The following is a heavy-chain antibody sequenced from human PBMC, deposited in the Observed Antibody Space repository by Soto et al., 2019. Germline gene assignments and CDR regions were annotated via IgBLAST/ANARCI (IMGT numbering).Heavy chain of an antibody. V-gene: IGHV1-69*01. CDR1: GGTFSKYT. Sequence: QVQLVQSGAEVKKPGSSVKVSCKVSGGTFSKYTINWVRQAPGQGLECMAGIIPIYGTANYAQKFQGRISVTVNESTTMAYMELRGLRSDHTAVYYCARDRDGYNYWYFDLWGRGSQITVSS. CDR3: ARDRDGYNYWYFDL. D-gene: IGHD5-12*01. J-gene: IGHJ2*01. CDR2: IIPIYGTA.